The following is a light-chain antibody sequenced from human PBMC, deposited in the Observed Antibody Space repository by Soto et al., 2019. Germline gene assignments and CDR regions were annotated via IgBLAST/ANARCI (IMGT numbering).Light chain of an antibody. J-gene: IGKJ1*01. CDR2: DAS. V-gene: IGKV3-11*01. Sequence: EIVFTQSPDTLALSPGERATLSCRASQSVSSYLAWYQQKPGQAPRLLIYDASNRATGIPARFSGSGSGTDFTLTISSLEPEDFAVYYCQQRSNWPPTFGQGTKVDIK. CDR1: QSVSSY. CDR3: QQRSNWPPT.